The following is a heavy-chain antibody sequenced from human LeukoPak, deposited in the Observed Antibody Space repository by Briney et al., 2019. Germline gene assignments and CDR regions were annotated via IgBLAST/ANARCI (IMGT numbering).Heavy chain of an antibody. D-gene: IGHD3-10*01. CDR2: VYYIGST. CDR1: GGSFSTSGYY. CDR3: ARHGGIPMGPYYFDY. V-gene: IGHV4-39*01. J-gene: IGHJ4*02. Sequence: SETLSLTCTASGGSFSTSGYYWGGIRQPPGKGLEWLGSVYYIGSTYHNPPLKRRVTISVDTSKNQFSLKLSSVTAADTAVYYCARHGGIPMGPYYFDYWGQGTLVTVSS.